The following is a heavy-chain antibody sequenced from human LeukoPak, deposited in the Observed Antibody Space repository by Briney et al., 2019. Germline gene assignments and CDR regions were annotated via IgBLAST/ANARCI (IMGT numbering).Heavy chain of an antibody. CDR3: ARDENLDQLLYRNYYYYGMDV. CDR2: ISAYNGNT. Sequence: ASVTVSCTASGYTFTSYGISWVRQAPGQGLEWMGWISAYNGNTNYAQKLQGRVTMTTDTSTSTAYMELRSLRSDDTAVYYCARDENLDQLLYRNYYYYGMDVWAKGPRSPSP. D-gene: IGHD2-2*02. V-gene: IGHV1-18*01. CDR1: GYTFTSYG. J-gene: IGHJ6*02.